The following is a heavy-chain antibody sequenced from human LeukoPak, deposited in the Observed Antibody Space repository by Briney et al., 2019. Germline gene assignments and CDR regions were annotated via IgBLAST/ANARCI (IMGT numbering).Heavy chain of an antibody. J-gene: IGHJ4*02. Sequence: SETLSLTCIVSGGSVSNSDFYWGWIRQSPGRGLEWIGNISYSGKTFYNPSLKTRVTISADTTQNQLSLRLTSVTAADTAVYICAMNDFWSGYYAHWGQGILVTVSS. D-gene: IGHD3-3*01. CDR3: AMNDFWSGYYAH. CDR2: ISYSGKT. CDR1: GGSVSNSDFY. V-gene: IGHV4-39*01.